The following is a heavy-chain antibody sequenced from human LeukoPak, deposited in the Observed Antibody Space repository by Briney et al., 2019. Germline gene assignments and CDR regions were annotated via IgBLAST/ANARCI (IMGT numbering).Heavy chain of an antibody. CDR1: GFTVSSNY. CDR3: ARRELLGYSYGLRTFNI. J-gene: IGHJ3*02. V-gene: IGHV3-66*04. Sequence: GGSLRLSCAASGFTVSSNYMSWVRQAPGEGLEWVSVIYSGGIYNDGTTNYGDSVKGRLTISRDNSKNTLYLQMNSLRAEDTAVYYCARRELLGYSYGLRTFNIWGQGTTVTVSS. D-gene: IGHD5-18*01. CDR2: IYSGGIYNDGTT.